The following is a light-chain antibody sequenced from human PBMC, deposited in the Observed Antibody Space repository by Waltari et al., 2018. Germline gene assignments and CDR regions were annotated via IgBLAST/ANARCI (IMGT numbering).Light chain of an antibody. J-gene: IGLJ3*02. CDR2: GNN. CDR3: QSYDSSLSGAWV. Sequence: SVLTQPPSVSGAPGQRVTISCTGRSSNIGAGYDVPWFQQLPGTAPKLLIYGNNKRPSGVPDRFSGSKSGTSASLAISGLQAEDEADYHCQSYDSSLSGAWVFGGGTKLTVL. CDR1: SSNIGAGYD. V-gene: IGLV1-40*01.